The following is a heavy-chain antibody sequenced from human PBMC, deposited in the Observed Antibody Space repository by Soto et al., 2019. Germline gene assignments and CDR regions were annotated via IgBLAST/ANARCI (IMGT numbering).Heavy chain of an antibody. CDR3: ARDRFYGSGSYYVNYFDY. J-gene: IGHJ4*02. Sequence: ASVKVSCKASGYTFTSYYMHWLRQAPGQGLEWMGIINPSGGSTSYAQKFQGRVTMTRDTSTSTVYMELSSLRSEHTAVYYCARDRFYGSGSYYVNYFDYWGQGTLVNVSS. CDR2: INPSGGST. CDR1: GYTFTSYY. V-gene: IGHV1-46*03. D-gene: IGHD3-10*01.